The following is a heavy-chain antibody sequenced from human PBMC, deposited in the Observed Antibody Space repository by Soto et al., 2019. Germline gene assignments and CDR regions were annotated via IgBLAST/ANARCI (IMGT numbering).Heavy chain of an antibody. CDR3: ARMDNSGSYYVYYYGMDV. D-gene: IGHD1-26*01. V-gene: IGHV1-69*01. J-gene: IGHJ6*02. CDR1: GGSISGYA. Sequence: NVSRKGSGGSISGYAISWVRQAPGQGLEWMGGIIPIFGTANYAQKFQGRVTITADESTSTAYMELSSLRSEDTAVYYCARMDNSGSYYVYYYGMDVWGQGTTVTVSS. CDR2: IIPIFGTA.